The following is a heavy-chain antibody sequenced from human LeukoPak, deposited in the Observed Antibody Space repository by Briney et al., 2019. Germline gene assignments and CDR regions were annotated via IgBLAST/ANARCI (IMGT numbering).Heavy chain of an antibody. CDR1: GYSISSGYY. CDR3: ARGRIRSIAARQYYYMDV. J-gene: IGHJ6*03. Sequence: PSETLSLTCTVSGYSISSGYYWGWIRQPPGKGREWIGSIYHSGSTYYNPSLKSRVTISVDTSKNQFSLKLSSVTAADTAVYYCARGRIRSIAARQYYYMDVWGKGTTVTVSS. CDR2: IYHSGST. D-gene: IGHD6-6*01. V-gene: IGHV4-38-2*02.